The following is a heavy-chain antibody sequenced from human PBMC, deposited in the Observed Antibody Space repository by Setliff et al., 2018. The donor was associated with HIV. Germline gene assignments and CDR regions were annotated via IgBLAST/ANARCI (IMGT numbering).Heavy chain of an antibody. D-gene: IGHD2-15*01. CDR3: ASARIPTGGVSTSLDF. CDR1: GYSFSNYA. CDR2: INPSGGST. V-gene: IGHV1-46*01. J-gene: IGHJ4*02. Sequence: GASVKVSCKASGYSFSNYAMNWVRQAPGQGLEWMGIINPSGGSTSYAQKFQGRVTMTRDTSTSTVYMELSSLRPEDTAVYYCASARIPTGGVSTSLDFWGLGTLVPSPQ.